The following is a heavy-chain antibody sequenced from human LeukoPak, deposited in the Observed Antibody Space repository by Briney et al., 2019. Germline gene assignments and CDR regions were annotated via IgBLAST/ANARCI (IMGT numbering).Heavy chain of an antibody. CDR2: IKHDGSEK. J-gene: IGHJ4*02. Sequence: GGSLRLSCAASGFTFSSYWMSWVRQAPGKGLEWVANIKHDGSEKYYVDSVKGRFTISRDNAKNSLYLQMNSLRAEDTAVYYGAISRIAARTYYLDYWGQGTLVTVSS. D-gene: IGHD6-6*01. CDR1: GFTFSSYW. V-gene: IGHV3-7*01. CDR3: AISRIAARTYYLDY.